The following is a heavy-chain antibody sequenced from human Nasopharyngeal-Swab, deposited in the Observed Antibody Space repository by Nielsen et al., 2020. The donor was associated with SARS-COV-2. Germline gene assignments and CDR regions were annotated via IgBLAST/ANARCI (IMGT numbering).Heavy chain of an antibody. CDR2: IYPGDSDT. CDR3: ARHWVRGAGGWFYYFDY. CDR1: GYSFTSYW. J-gene: IGHJ4*02. D-gene: IGHD6-19*01. Sequence: GESLKISCKGSGYSFTSYWIGWVRQMPGKGLEWMGNIYPGDSDTRYSPSFQGQVTISADKSISTAYLQWSSLKASDTAMYYCARHWVRGAGGWFYYFDYWGQGTLVTVSS. V-gene: IGHV5-51*01.